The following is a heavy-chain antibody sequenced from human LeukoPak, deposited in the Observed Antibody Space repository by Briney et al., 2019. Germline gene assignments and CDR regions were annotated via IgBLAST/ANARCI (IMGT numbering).Heavy chain of an antibody. CDR2: ISSSGNT. Sequence: SETLSLTCTVSGGSITSFYWTWIRQSAEKGLEWIGRISSSGNTKYNPSLNSRVTMSVDTSKNQFSLNLRSVTAADTAVYYCASRGVVVTAQNFDYWGQGTLVTVSS. V-gene: IGHV4-4*07. CDR3: ASRGVVVTAQNFDY. CDR1: GGSITSFY. D-gene: IGHD2-21*02. J-gene: IGHJ4*02.